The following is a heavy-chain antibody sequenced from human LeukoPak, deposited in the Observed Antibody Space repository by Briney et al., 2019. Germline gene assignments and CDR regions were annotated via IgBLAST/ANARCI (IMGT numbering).Heavy chain of an antibody. Sequence: SVKVSCKASGGTFSSYAISWVRQAPGQGLEWMGGIIPIFGTANYAQKFQGRVTITADESTSTAYMELSSLRSEDTAVYYCAARSGELPYYFDYWGQGTLVTVSS. D-gene: IGHD1-26*01. CDR3: AARSGELPYYFDY. J-gene: IGHJ4*02. V-gene: IGHV1-69*13. CDR2: IIPIFGTA. CDR1: GGTFSSYA.